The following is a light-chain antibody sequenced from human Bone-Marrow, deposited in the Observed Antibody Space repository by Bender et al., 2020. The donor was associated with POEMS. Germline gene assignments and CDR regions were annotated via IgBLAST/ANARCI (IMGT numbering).Light chain of an antibody. V-gene: IGLV3-25*03. J-gene: IGLJ3*02. Sequence: SDELTQSPSVSVSPGQTARITCSGDALPKQYTYWFQQRPGQAPSLVIYKDSQRPSGIPERFSGSSSGTTVTLIISGVQAEDEADYYCQSGDNSGTFRVFGGGTKLTVL. CDR1: ALPKQY. CDR3: QSGDNSGTFRV. CDR2: KDS.